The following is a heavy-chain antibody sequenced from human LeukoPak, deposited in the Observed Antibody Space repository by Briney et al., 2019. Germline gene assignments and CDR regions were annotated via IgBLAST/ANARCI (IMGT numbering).Heavy chain of an antibody. D-gene: IGHD4-17*01. CDR1: GFTFSSYG. V-gene: IGHV3-33*06. CDR2: IWYDGSDK. CDR3: AKDLATVTTHYYYGMDV. J-gene: IGHJ6*02. Sequence: GGSLRLSCAASGFTFSSYGMHWVRQAPGKGLEWVAVIWYDGSDKYFADSVKGRFTISRDNPKNALYLQMNSLRAEDTAMYYCAKDLATVTTHYYYGMDVWGQGTTVTVSS.